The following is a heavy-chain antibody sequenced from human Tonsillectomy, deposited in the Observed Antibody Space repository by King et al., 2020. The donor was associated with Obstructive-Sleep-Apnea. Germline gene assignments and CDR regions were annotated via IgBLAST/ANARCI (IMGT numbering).Heavy chain of an antibody. CDR2: FFYSGSA. J-gene: IGHJ4*02. CDR1: GGSISSNNYY. D-gene: IGHD3-9*01. V-gene: IGHV4-39*07. Sequence: LQLQESGPGLVKPSETLSLTCTVSGGSISSNNYYWGWIRQPPGKGLEWIGSFFYSGSAYYNPSLKSRVTISPDTSKNQFSLKLRSVTAADTAVYYCAGTTRSNSNILTGDFDYWGQGTLVTVSS. CDR3: AGTTRSNSNILTGDFDY.